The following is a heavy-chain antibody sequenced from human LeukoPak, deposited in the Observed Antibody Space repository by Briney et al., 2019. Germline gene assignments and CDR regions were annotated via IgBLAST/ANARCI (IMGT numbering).Heavy chain of an antibody. CDR3: AREYYYDSSGYYSLDY. J-gene: IGHJ4*02. D-gene: IGHD3-22*01. V-gene: IGHV3-7*03. CDR2: IKQDGSEK. CDR1: GFTFSSYW. Sequence: QAGGSLRLSCAASGFTFSSYWMSWVRQAPGKGREWVANIKQDGSEKYYVDSVKGRFTISRDNAKNSLYLQMNSLRAEDTAVYYCAREYYYDSSGYYSLDYWGQGTLVTVSS.